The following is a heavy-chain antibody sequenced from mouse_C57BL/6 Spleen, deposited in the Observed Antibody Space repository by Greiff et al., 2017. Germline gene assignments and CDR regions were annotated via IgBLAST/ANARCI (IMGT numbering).Heavy chain of an antibody. CDR1: GFTFSDYY. V-gene: IGHV5-12*01. Sequence: EVKLLESGGGLVQPGGSLKLSCAASGFTFSDYYMYWVRQTPEKRLGWVAYIRTGGGSTYYPDTVKGRITISRDNAKNTLYLQMSRLKSEDTAMYYCARGDGSYWGQGTLVTVSA. J-gene: IGHJ3*01. CDR3: ARGDGSY. CDR2: IRTGGGST. D-gene: IGHD2-3*01.